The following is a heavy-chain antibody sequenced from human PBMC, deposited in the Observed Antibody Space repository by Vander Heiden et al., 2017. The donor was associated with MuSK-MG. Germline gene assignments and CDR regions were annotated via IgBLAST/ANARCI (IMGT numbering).Heavy chain of an antibody. CDR3: ARTLLERHYDILTGPLSGAPHDYHDAFDI. V-gene: IGHV1-69*06. D-gene: IGHD3-9*01. CDR2: IIPIFGTA. J-gene: IGHJ3*02. CDR1: GGTFSSYA. Sequence: QVQLVQSGAEVKKPGSSVKVSCKASGGTFSSYATSWVRQAPGQGLEWMGGIIPIFGTANYAQKFQGRVTITADKSTSTAYMELSSLRSEDTAVYYCARTLLERHYDILTGPLSGAPHDYHDAFDIWGQGTMVTVSS.